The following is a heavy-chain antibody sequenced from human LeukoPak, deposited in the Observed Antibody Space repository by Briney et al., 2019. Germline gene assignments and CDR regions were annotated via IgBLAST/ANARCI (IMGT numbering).Heavy chain of an antibody. D-gene: IGHD3-3*01. Sequence: GGSLRLSCAASGFTFSGYAMSWVRQAPGKGLEWVSAISGSGGSTYYADSVKGRFTISRDNSKNTLYLQMNSLRAEDTAVYYCAKPNYDFWSGYPDYWGQGTLVTVSS. CDR3: AKPNYDFWSGYPDY. V-gene: IGHV3-23*01. CDR1: GFTFSGYA. J-gene: IGHJ4*02. CDR2: ISGSGGST.